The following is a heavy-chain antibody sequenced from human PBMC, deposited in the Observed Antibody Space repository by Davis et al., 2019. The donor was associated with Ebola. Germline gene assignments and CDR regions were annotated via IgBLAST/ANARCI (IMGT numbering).Heavy chain of an antibody. D-gene: IGHD6-19*01. J-gene: IGHJ4*02. V-gene: IGHV1-2*06. CDR3: ARAVAGIYYFDY. CDR2: INPNNGDT. CDR1: GYTFTDYY. Sequence: AASVKVSCKASGYTFTDYYLHWVRRAPGQGLEWMGRINPNNGDTNYAQKFRGRVTMTRDTSINTAYMELSSLRSDDTAVYYCARAVAGIYYFDYWGQGTLVTVSS.